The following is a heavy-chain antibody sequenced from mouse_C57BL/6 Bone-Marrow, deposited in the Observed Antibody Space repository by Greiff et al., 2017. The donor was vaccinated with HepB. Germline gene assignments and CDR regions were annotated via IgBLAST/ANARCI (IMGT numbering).Heavy chain of an antibody. CDR2: IWSGGST. V-gene: IGHV2-2*01. Sequence: QVQLKESGPGLVQPSQSLSITCTVSGFSLTSYGVHWVRQSPGKGLEWLGVIWSGGSTDYNAAVISRLSISKDNSKSQVFFKMNSLQADDTAIYYCARQLRLRDGDYWGQGTSVTVSS. CDR1: GFSLTSYG. D-gene: IGHD3-2*02. J-gene: IGHJ4*01. CDR3: ARQLRLRDGDY.